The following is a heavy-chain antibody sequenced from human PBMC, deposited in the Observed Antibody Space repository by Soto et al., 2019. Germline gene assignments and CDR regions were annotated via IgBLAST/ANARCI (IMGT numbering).Heavy chain of an antibody. J-gene: IGHJ6*02. Sequence: LRLSCVASGFSLSGHGIHWVRQAPKKGLEWVAVVSYDGTNKYYTDSVKGRFIISRDNSKNVLYLEMSSLRVEDSAIYYCAKDLGRFTIFGVANFGMDVWGQGATVTVSS. CDR1: GFSLSGHG. V-gene: IGHV3-30*18. D-gene: IGHD3-3*01. CDR2: VSYDGTNK. CDR3: AKDLGRFTIFGVANFGMDV.